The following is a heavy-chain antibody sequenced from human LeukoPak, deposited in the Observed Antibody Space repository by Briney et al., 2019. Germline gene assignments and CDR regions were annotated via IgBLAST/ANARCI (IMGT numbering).Heavy chain of an antibody. V-gene: IGHV3-23*01. D-gene: IGHD5-12*01. CDR3: AKEYSGYDFDY. CDR1: GFTLRSYD. J-gene: IGHJ4*02. CDR2: TRGSGGDT. Sequence: PGGSLRLSCAASGFTLRSYDMSWVRQAPGKGLEWVSATRGSGGDTYYTDSVKGRFTISRDNSKNMLYLQMNSLRAEDTAVYYCAKEYSGYDFDYWGQGTLVTVSS.